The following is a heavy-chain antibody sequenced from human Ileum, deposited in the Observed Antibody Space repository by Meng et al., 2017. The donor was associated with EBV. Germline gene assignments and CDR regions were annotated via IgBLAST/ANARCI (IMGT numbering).Heavy chain of an antibody. CDR1: GYTFTMNG. CDR3: AKGRSSGSFTEFES. J-gene: IGHJ1*01. Sequence: HGLLLSSGPEVNRPGASVKISLRTSGYTFTMNGVSWLRQAPGQGLEWLGWLSGYNANTNYAQKFQDRVTMTTETSTKTAYMELRGLTCDDTAVYYCAKGRSSGSFTEFESWGQGTLVTVSS. V-gene: IGHV1-18*01. D-gene: IGHD1-26*01. CDR2: LSGYNANT.